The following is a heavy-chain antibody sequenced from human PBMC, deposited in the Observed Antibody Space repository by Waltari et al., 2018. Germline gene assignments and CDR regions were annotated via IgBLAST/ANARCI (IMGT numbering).Heavy chain of an antibody. CDR2: LWPDDSDT. D-gene: IGHD3-10*01. CDR1: GHSFISYW. J-gene: IGHJ3*01. Sequence: EVQLVQSGPEVKKPGESLRISCQVSGHSFISYWIAWVRQMLGKGLEYMGILWPDDSDTRYSPSFQGEVIISVDKSIGTAYLPLNTLKASDTAMYYCARPRRGRDAFDVWGPGTMVTVSS. V-gene: IGHV5-51*03. CDR3: ARPRRGRDAFDV.